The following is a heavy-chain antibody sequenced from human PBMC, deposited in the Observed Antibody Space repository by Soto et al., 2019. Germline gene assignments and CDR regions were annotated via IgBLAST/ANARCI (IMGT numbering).Heavy chain of an antibody. CDR3: ARMGPRAARPSY. J-gene: IGHJ4*02. V-gene: IGHV3-11*01. CDR2: VSSSGTTM. CDR1: GFTFSDYD. D-gene: IGHD6-6*01. Sequence: QVQLAESGGGLVEPGGYLRISCAASGFTFSDYDMNWIRQSPGKGLEWVSFVSSSGTTMYFADSVKGRFTISRDNAKNSLYPQMNSLGAEDTAVYYCARMGPRAARPSYWGQGTLVTVSS.